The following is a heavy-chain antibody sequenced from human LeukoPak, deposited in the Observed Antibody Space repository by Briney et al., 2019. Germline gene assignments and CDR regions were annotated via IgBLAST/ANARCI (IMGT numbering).Heavy chain of an antibody. J-gene: IGHJ1*01. CDR3: ARGYYDSSDYEYFQH. V-gene: IGHV1-2*02. CDR1: GYTFTDYY. Sequence: ASVTVSCKASGYTFTDYYMHWVRQAPGQGLEWMGWINPNSGGTKYAEKFQGRVTMTRDTSIITAYMELSRLRSDDTAVYFCARGYYDSSDYEYFQHWGQGTLVTVSS. CDR2: INPNSGGT. D-gene: IGHD3-22*01.